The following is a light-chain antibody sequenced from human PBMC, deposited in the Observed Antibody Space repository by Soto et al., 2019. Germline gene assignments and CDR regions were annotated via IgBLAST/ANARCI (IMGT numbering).Light chain of an antibody. Sequence: ETVLTQSPGTLSLSPGERATLSCRASQTVNGNYLGWYQQKPGQAPRLLIYGTSSRATGIPDRFSGSGSGTDFTLTISRLEPEDFAVYYCQQYGSSRGTFGQGTKVEIK. CDR2: GTS. V-gene: IGKV3-20*01. CDR1: QTVNGNY. J-gene: IGKJ1*01. CDR3: QQYGSSRGT.